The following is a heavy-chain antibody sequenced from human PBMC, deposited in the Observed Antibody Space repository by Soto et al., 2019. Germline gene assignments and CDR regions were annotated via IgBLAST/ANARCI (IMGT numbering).Heavy chain of an antibody. CDR3: ARDGGTYYDILTGYNWFDP. CDR1: GVTFSSYA. CDR2: IIPILGTA. D-gene: IGHD3-9*01. V-gene: IGHV1-69*13. J-gene: IGHJ5*02. Sequence: GASVKVSCKASGVTFSSYAISWVRQAPGQGLEWMGGIIPILGTANYAQKFQGRVTITADESTSTAYMELSSLRSEDTAVYYCARDGGTYYDILTGYNWFDPWGQGTLVTVSS.